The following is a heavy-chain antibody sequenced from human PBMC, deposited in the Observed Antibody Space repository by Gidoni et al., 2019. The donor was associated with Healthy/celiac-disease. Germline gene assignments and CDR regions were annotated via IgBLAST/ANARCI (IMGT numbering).Heavy chain of an antibody. CDR1: GFSLSNARMG. Sequence: QVTLKESGPVLVKPTETLTLTCTVSGFSLSNARMGVSWIRQPPGKALEWLAHIFSNDEKSYSTSLKSRLTISKDTSKSQVVLTMTNMDPVDTATYYCARTPGGGYCSGGSCFQKRYNWFDPWGQGTLVTVSS. J-gene: IGHJ5*02. CDR2: IFSNDEK. V-gene: IGHV2-26*01. D-gene: IGHD2-15*01. CDR3: ARTPGGGYCSGGSCFQKRYNWFDP.